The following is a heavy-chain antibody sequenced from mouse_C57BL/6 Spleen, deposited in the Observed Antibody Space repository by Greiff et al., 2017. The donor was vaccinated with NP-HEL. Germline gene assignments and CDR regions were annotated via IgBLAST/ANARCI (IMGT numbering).Heavy chain of an antibody. CDR2: IWSGGST. CDR3: ARRHYYGSSYDAMDY. Sequence: VKLVESGPGLVQPSQSLSITCTVSGFSLTSYGVHWVRQSPGKGLEWLGVIWSGGSTDYNAAFISRLSISKDNSKSQVFFKMNSLQADDTAIYYCARRHYYGSSYDAMDYWGQGTSVTVSS. D-gene: IGHD1-1*01. V-gene: IGHV2-2*01. CDR1: GFSLTSYG. J-gene: IGHJ4*01.